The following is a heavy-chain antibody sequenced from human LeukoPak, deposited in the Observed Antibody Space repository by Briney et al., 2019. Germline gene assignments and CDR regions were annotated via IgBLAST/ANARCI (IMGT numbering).Heavy chain of an antibody. CDR3: ARASFYCSSTSCYIDY. J-gene: IGHJ4*02. V-gene: IGHV1-2*02. Sequence: GASVKVSCKASGYTFTGYYMHWVRQAPGQGLEWMGWINPNSGGTNYAQKFQGRVTMTRDTSISTAYMELGRLRSDDTAVYYCARASFYCSSTSCYIDYWGQGTLVTVSS. CDR1: GYTFTGYY. D-gene: IGHD2-2*02. CDR2: INPNSGGT.